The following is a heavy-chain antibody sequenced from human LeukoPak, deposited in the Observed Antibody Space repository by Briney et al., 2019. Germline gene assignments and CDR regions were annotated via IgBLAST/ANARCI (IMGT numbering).Heavy chain of an antibody. D-gene: IGHD3-22*01. V-gene: IGHV3-23*01. CDR2: ISGSDGST. Sequence: PGGSLRLSCAASGFTFRNYAMSWVRQAPGKGLEWVSSISGSDGSTYYADSVKGRFTISRDNSKNTLYLQMNSLRAEDTAVYYCARDGLGYYYDSSGYYPLPLDYWGQGTLVTVSS. CDR1: GFTFRNYA. CDR3: ARDGLGYYYDSSGYYPLPLDY. J-gene: IGHJ4*02.